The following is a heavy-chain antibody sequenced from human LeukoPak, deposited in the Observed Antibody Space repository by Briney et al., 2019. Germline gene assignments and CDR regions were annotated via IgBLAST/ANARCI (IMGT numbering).Heavy chain of an antibody. CDR1: GLTFSSYA. D-gene: IGHD3-9*01. Sequence: PGGSLRLSCAASGLTFSSYAMSWVRQAPGKGLEWVSAISGSGGSTYYADSVKGRFTISRDNSKNTLYLQMSSLRAEDTAIYYCARLYDILTGAFDYWGQGTLVTVSS. V-gene: IGHV3-23*01. CDR2: ISGSGGST. J-gene: IGHJ4*02. CDR3: ARLYDILTGAFDY.